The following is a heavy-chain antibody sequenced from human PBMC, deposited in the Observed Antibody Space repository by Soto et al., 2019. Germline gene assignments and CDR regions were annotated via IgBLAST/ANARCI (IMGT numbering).Heavy chain of an antibody. V-gene: IGHV4-59*02. CDR2: MYFGGSF. D-gene: IGHD3-22*01. CDR3: ARRFYDTIGFAVDP. CDR1: GASVSTGY. J-gene: IGHJ5*02. Sequence: SETLSLTCTVSGASVSTGYWSWIRRPPGKALEWIGFMYFGGSFNYNPSLTSRATISVDTPKNQFSLKVTSVTAADTAVYYCARRFYDTIGFAVDPWGQGTLVTVSS.